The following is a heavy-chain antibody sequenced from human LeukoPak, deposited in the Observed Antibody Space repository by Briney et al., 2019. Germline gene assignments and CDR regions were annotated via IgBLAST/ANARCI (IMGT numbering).Heavy chain of an antibody. V-gene: IGHV4-59*08. CDR3: ARGPPGLLGGMDV. D-gene: IGHD3-16*01. CDR2: ILYSGTTT. Sequence: SETLSLTCTVSGGSISPYYWSWIRQTPGKGLEWIGYILYSGTTTNYNPSLKSRVTISVDTSKNQFSLKLDSVTAADTAVYYCARGPPGLLGGMDVWGQGTTVTVSS. CDR1: GGSISPYY. J-gene: IGHJ6*02.